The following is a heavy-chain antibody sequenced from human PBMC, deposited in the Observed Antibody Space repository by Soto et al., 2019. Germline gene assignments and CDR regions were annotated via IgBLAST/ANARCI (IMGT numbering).Heavy chain of an antibody. V-gene: IGHV4-61*01. D-gene: IGHD6-13*01. Sequence: QVQLQESGPGLVKPSETLSLTCTVSGGSVSSGSYYWSWIRQPPGKGLEWIGYIYYSGSTNYNPSLKSRVTISVDTSKTQFALKLSSVTAADTAVYYCARDSLIKTPASSWHNGMDVWGQGTTVTVSS. CDR2: IYYSGST. J-gene: IGHJ6*02. CDR3: ARDSLIKTPASSWHNGMDV. CDR1: GGSVSSGSYY.